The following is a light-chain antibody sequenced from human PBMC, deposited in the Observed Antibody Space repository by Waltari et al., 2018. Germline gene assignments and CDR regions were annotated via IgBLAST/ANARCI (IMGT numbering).Light chain of an antibody. J-gene: IGLJ2*01. V-gene: IGLV3-19*01. CDR1: SLRRYY. CDR3: HSRETFSTRL. CDR2: GPD. Sequence: SSDLTQDPSLSVALGQTVRLTCQGDSLRRYYASWYQQRPGQAPMSVLFGPDNRTSGIPARFSGSTSGTTASLSITGAQAEDEADYYCHSRETFSTRLFGGGTRLTV.